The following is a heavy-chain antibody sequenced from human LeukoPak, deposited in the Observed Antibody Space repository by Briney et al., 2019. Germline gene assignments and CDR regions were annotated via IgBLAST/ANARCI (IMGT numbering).Heavy chain of an antibody. J-gene: IGHJ4*02. D-gene: IGHD3-22*01. V-gene: IGHV1-69*05. CDR1: GGTFSSYA. CDR2: IIPIFGTA. CDR3: ARDYFGYDSSGSGFDH. Sequence: SVKVSCKASGGTFSSYAISWVRQAPGQGLEWMGGIIPIFGTANYAQKFQGRVTITTDESTSTAYMELSSLRSEDTAVYYCARDYFGYDSSGSGFDHWGQGTLVTVSS.